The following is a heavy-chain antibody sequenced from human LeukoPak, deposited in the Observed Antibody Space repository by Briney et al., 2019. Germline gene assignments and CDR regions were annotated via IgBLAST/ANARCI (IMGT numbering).Heavy chain of an antibody. CDR1: RYTFASYD. D-gene: IGHD3-10*01. V-gene: IGHV1-8*01. J-gene: IGHJ4*02. CDR2: MNPNTGRT. CDR3: ARLSQTPDYYTLGGYYYLGY. Sequence: ASVKVSCKASRYTFASYDINWVREAAGHGLEWMGWMNPNTGRTGYAQKFQGRITMTRDTSINTAYMELTNLRSEDTAIYYCARLSQTPDYYTLGGYYYLGYWGQGTPVTVSS.